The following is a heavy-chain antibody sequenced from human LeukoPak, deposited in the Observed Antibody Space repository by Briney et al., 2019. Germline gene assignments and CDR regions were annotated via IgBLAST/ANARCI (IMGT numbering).Heavy chain of an antibody. CDR2: ISSSSSTI. V-gene: IGHV3-48*01. CDR1: GFTFSRYS. CDR3: ARVGGYSSSWDFDY. D-gene: IGHD6-13*01. J-gene: IGHJ4*02. Sequence: GSLRLSCAASGFTFSRYSMNWVRQAPGKGLEWVSYISSSSSTIYYADSVKGRFTISRDNAKNSLYLQMNSLRAEDTAVYYCARVGGYSSSWDFDYWGQGTLVTVSS.